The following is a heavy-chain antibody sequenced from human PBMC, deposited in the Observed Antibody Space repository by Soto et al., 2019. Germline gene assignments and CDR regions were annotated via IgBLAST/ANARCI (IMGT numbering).Heavy chain of an antibody. CDR2: IYYSRRS. J-gene: IGHJ5*01. CDR1: GDSVTSVDYY. Sequence: SETLSLTCSVSGDSVTSVDYYWSWIRQPPGKGLEWIGHIYYSRRSNGSPSLKSRVTISLDTPNYQLYMKVKPVTAADTDVYYGEMIPVDTYMIYWFEPLAQVTLLNVSS. V-gene: IGHV4-61*08. CDR3: EMIPVDTYMIYWFEP. D-gene: IGHD3-16*01.